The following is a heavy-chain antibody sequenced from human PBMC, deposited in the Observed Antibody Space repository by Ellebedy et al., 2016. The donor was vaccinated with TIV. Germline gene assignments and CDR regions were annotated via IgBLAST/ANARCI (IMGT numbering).Heavy chain of an antibody. CDR3: ARSGESSGSTFDY. V-gene: IGHV4-59*01. D-gene: IGHD3-22*01. Sequence: MPSETLSLTCTVSGGSISTYFWSWIRQPPGKGLEWIGYIFYSGSTNNNPSLKSRVTISVDTSKKQFSLKLSSVTAADTAVYYCARSGESSGSTFDYWGQGTLVTVSS. J-gene: IGHJ4*02. CDR2: IFYSGST. CDR1: GGSISTYF.